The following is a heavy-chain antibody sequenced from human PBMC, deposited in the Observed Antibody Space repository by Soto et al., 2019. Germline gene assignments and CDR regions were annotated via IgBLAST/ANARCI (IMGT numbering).Heavy chain of an antibody. CDR2: IYYSGST. CDR3: ARDRGKVWVDY. CDR1: GGSISSYY. J-gene: IGHJ4*02. D-gene: IGHD3-16*01. V-gene: IGHV4-59*12. Sequence: PSETLSLTCTVSGGSISSYYWSWIRQPPGKGLEWIGYIYYSGSTNYNPSLKSRVTISVDTSKNQFSLKLSSVTAADTAVYYCARDRGKVWVDYWGQGTLVTVSS.